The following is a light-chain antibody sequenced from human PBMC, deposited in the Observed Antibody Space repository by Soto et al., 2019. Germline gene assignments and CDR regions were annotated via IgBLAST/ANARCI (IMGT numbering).Light chain of an antibody. CDR2: DVN. V-gene: IGLV2-14*03. Sequence: QSALTQPASVSGSPGQSITISCTGTSRDVGGYNFVSWYQQHPGKVPKLMIFDVNRRSSGVSDRFSGSKPGNTASLTISGLQAEDEGDYYCCSYTSSSTHVFGSGTKLTVL. J-gene: IGLJ1*01. CDR1: SRDVGGYNF. CDR3: CSYTSSSTHV.